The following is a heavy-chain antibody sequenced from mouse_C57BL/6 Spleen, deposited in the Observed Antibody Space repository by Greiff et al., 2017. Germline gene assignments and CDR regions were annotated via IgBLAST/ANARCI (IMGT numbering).Heavy chain of an antibody. CDR2: ISYDGSN. J-gene: IGHJ2*01. CDR1: GYSITSGYY. CDR3: ARDEGGPFDY. Sequence: EVKLVESGPGLVKPSQSLSLTCSVTGYSITSGYYWNWIRQLPGNKLEWMGYISYDGSNNYNPSLKNRISITRDTSKNQFFLKLNSVTTEDTATYYCARDEGGPFDYWGQGTTLTVSS. V-gene: IGHV3-6*01. D-gene: IGHD1-1*02.